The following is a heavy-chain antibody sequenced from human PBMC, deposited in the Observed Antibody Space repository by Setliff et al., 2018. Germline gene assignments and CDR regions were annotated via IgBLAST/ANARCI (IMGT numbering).Heavy chain of an antibody. J-gene: IGHJ3*02. CDR1: GFSFTTFG. CDR3: ARDLDYQYYYDSSGRDAFDI. D-gene: IGHD3-22*01. CDR2: ISPYSGET. Sequence: ASVKVSCKTSGFSFTTFGFSWVRQAPGQGLEWMGWISPYSGETNYAQKFQGRVTMTTDTSTSTAYMELRSLRSDDTAVYYCARDLDYQYYYDSSGRDAFDIRGQGTMVTVSS. V-gene: IGHV1-18*01.